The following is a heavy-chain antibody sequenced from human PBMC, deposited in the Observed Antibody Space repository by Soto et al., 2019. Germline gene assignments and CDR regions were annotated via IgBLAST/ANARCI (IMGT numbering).Heavy chain of an antibody. Sequence: QVQLVESGGGVVQPGRSLRLSCAASGFTFSSYGMHWVRQAPGKGLEWVAVISYDGSNKYYADSEKGRFTISRDNSKNTLYLQMNSLRAEDTAVYYCAKDWGREGLLWFGETDYWGQGTLVTVSS. D-gene: IGHD3-10*01. CDR3: AKDWGREGLLWFGETDY. CDR1: GFTFSSYG. CDR2: ISYDGSNK. V-gene: IGHV3-30*18. J-gene: IGHJ4*02.